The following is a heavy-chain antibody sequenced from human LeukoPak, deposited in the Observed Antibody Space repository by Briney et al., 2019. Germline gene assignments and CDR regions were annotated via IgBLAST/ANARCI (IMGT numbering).Heavy chain of an antibody. CDR2: ISYDGSNK. J-gene: IGHJ4*02. V-gene: IGHV3-30*04. Sequence: GRSLRLSCAASGFTFSSYAMHWVRQAPGKGLEWVAVISYDGSNKHYADSVKGRFTISRDNSKNTLYLQMNSLRAEDTAVYYCARSGYCSSTSCHHGFDYWGQGTLVTVSS. CDR3: ARSGYCSSTSCHHGFDY. D-gene: IGHD2-2*03. CDR1: GFTFSSYA.